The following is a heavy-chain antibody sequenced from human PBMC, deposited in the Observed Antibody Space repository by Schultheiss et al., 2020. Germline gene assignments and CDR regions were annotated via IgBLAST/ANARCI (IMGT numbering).Heavy chain of an antibody. CDR2: ISINGGST. Sequence: GGSLRLSCAASGFTFSSYAMHWVRQAPGKGLEYVSAISINGGSTYYANSVKGRFTISRDNSKNTLYLQMGSLRAEDMAVYYCARDIDCSGGSCSHYYYYYGMDVWGQGTTVTVSS. D-gene: IGHD2-15*01. J-gene: IGHJ6*02. CDR3: ARDIDCSGGSCSHYYYYYGMDV. V-gene: IGHV3-64*01. CDR1: GFTFSSYA.